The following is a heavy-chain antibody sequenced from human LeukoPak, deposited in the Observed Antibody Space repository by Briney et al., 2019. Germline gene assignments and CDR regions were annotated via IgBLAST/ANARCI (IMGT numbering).Heavy chain of an antibody. CDR2: VGGGNDI. CDR1: GFTFSIHG. V-gene: IGHV3-23*01. D-gene: IGHD1-7*01. Sequence: GGSLRLSCVASGFTFSIHGMSWVRQAPGKGLECVSSVGGGNDIHYADSVKGRFTASRDDSKSTVYLQMNSVRVEDAAFYFCAKDATPRNSFWDHFDSWGQGTLVTVSS. J-gene: IGHJ4*02. CDR3: AKDATPRNSFWDHFDS.